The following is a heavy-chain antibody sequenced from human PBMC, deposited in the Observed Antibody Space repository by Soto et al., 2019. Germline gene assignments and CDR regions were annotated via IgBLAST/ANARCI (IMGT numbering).Heavy chain of an antibody. Sequence: QVQLVQSGAEVKKPGSSVKVSCKASGGTFGSYTLNWVRQAPGQGLEWLGGIMPFIATSTYAQMLQGRVTITADKSTSTVYMELSSLKSDDTAVYYCARGGYASSYRVDYWGQGTLVTVSS. CDR1: GGTFGSYT. CDR2: IMPFIATS. D-gene: IGHD2-2*01. CDR3: ARGGYASSYRVDY. J-gene: IGHJ4*02. V-gene: IGHV1-69*06.